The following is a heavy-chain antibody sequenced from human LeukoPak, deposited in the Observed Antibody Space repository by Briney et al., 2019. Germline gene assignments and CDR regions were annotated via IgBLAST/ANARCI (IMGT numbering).Heavy chain of an antibody. Sequence: ASVKVSCKASGYTFTSYAMHWVRQAPGQRLEWMGWINAGNGNTKYSQKFQGRVTITRDTSASTAYVELSSLRSEDTAVYYCARDYRSAWVVGAHDAFDIWGQGTMVTVSS. J-gene: IGHJ3*02. CDR1: GYTFTSYA. CDR2: INAGNGNT. V-gene: IGHV1-3*01. CDR3: ARDYRSAWVVGAHDAFDI. D-gene: IGHD1-26*01.